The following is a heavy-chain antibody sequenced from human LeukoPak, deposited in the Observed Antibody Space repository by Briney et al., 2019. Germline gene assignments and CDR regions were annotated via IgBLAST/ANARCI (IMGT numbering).Heavy chain of an antibody. Sequence: GGSLRLSCAASGFTFSDYYMSWIRQAPGKGLEWVSYISSSSSYTNYADSVKGRFTISRDNAKNSLYLQMNSLRAEDTAVYYCAGDRFGQSGYAYWGQGTLVTVSS. V-gene: IGHV3-11*06. D-gene: IGHD3-22*01. CDR3: AGDRFGQSGYAY. CDR1: GFTFSDYY. CDR2: ISSSSSYT. J-gene: IGHJ4*02.